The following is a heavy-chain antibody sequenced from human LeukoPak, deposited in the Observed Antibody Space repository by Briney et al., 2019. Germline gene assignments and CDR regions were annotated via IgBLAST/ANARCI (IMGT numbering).Heavy chain of an antibody. Sequence: GGSLRLSCAASGFTFSSYWMHWVRQAPGKGLVWVSRINSDGSSTSYADSVKGRFTISRDNAKNTLYLQMNSLRAEDTAVYYCARTNGGYYYMDVWAKGTTVTVSS. CDR2: INSDGSST. CDR3: ARTNGGYYYMDV. V-gene: IGHV3-74*01. J-gene: IGHJ6*03. CDR1: GFTFSSYW. D-gene: IGHD1-1*01.